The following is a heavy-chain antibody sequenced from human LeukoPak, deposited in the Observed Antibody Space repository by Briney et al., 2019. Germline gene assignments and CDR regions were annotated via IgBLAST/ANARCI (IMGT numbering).Heavy chain of an antibody. D-gene: IGHD2-2*01. Sequence: GGSLRLSCAASGFTFSSYAMSWVRQAPGKGLERVSAISGSGGSTYYADSVKGRFTISRDNSKNTLYLQMNSLRAEDTAVYYCANAIYYYYSMDVWGKGTTVTVSS. J-gene: IGHJ6*04. V-gene: IGHV3-23*01. CDR3: ANAIYYYYSMDV. CDR2: ISGSGGST. CDR1: GFTFSSYA.